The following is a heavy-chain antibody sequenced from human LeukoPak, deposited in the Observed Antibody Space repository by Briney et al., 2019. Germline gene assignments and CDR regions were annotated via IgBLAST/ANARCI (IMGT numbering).Heavy chain of an antibody. J-gene: IGHJ6*02. Sequence: PGGSLRLSCAASGFTFSDYYMSWIRQAPGKGREWVSYISSSGSTIYYADSVKGRFTISRDNAKNSLYLQMNSLRAEDTAVYYCARDLQKTGCRKCGYGMDVWGQGTTVTVSS. CDR2: ISSSGSTI. V-gene: IGHV3-11*01. CDR1: GFTFSDYY. D-gene: IGHD3-9*01. CDR3: ARDLQKTGCRKCGYGMDV.